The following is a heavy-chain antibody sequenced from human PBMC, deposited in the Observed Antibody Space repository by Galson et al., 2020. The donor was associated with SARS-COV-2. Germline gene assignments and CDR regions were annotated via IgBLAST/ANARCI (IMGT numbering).Heavy chain of an antibody. CDR3: ARASKHYNFLTGYLNYYYYYMDV. J-gene: IGHJ6*03. Sequence: ASVKVSCKASGYTFANYDVNWVRQATGQGLEWMGWMNPNSGNTGYAQRFQGRVTITSATSINTAYLELSSLRSEDTAVYYCARASKHYNFLTGYLNYYYYYMDVWGTGTTVTISS. CDR1: GYTFANYD. V-gene: IGHV1-8*03. D-gene: IGHD3-9*01. CDR2: MNPNSGNT.